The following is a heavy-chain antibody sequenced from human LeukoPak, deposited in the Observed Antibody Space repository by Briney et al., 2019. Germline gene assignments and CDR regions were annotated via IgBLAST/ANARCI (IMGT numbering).Heavy chain of an antibody. D-gene: IGHD3-3*01. Sequence: GGSLRLSCAASGFTFSSYGMHWVRQAPGKGLEWVAVISYDGSNKYYADSVKGRFTISRDNAKNTLYLQMNSLRAEDTAVYYCARGDDFWSGVTYGMDVWGQGTTVTVSS. CDR3: ARGDDFWSGVTYGMDV. J-gene: IGHJ6*02. CDR2: ISYDGSNK. V-gene: IGHV3-30*03. CDR1: GFTFSSYG.